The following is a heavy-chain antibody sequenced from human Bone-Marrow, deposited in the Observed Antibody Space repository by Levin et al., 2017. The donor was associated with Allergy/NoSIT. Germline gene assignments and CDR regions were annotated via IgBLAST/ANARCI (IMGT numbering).Heavy chain of an antibody. V-gene: IGHV3-33*01. CDR1: GFTFSSYG. Sequence: PGGSLRLSCAASGFTFSSYGMHWVRQAPGKGLEWVAVIWYDGSNKYYADSVKGRFTISRDNSKNTLYLQMNSLRAEDTAVYYCARDVEWSPPGAYYYYYYGMDGWGQGTTVTVSS. J-gene: IGHJ6*02. CDR2: IWYDGSNK. CDR3: ARDVEWSPPGAYYYYYYGMDG. D-gene: IGHD2-8*01.